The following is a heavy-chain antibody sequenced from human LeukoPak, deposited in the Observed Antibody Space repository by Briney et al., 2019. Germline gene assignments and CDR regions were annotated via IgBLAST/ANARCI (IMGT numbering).Heavy chain of an antibody. D-gene: IGHD1-1*01. CDR3: AKVDMPDNWYALFDD. CDR1: GFTFSSYA. Sequence: QSGGSLRLSCAASGFTFSSYAMSWVRQAPGKGLEWVSAISGSGGSTYYADSVKGRFTISRDNSKNTLYLQMNSLRAEDTAVYYCAKVDMPDNWYALFDDWGQGTLVTVSS. J-gene: IGHJ4*02. V-gene: IGHV3-23*01. CDR2: ISGSGGST.